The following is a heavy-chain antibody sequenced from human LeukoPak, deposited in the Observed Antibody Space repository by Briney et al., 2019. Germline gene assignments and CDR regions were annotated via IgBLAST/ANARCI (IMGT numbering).Heavy chain of an antibody. D-gene: IGHD3-10*01. V-gene: IGHV1-8*01. CDR3: AREPRRFGD. J-gene: IGHJ4*02. Sequence: ASVKVSCKASGYTFSSYDINWVRQATGQGLEWLGYMNPNSGYTGYAQKFQGRVTITSDTSTNTAYMELSSLRSEDTAVYYCAREPRRFGDWGQGTLVTVSS. CDR1: GYTFSSYD. CDR2: MNPNSGYT.